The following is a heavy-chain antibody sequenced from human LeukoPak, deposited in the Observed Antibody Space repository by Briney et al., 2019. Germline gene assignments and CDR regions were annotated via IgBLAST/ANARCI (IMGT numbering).Heavy chain of an antibody. CDR3: AREVIAVNPAYYFDY. CDR2: INHSGST. CDR1: GGSFSGYY. J-gene: IGHJ4*02. V-gene: IGHV4-34*01. D-gene: IGHD6-19*01. Sequence: SETLSLTCAVYGGSFSGYYWSWIRQPPGKGLEWIGEINHSGSTNYNPSLKSRVTISVDTSKNQFSLKLSSVTAADTAVYYCAREVIAVNPAYYFDYWGQGTLVTVSS.